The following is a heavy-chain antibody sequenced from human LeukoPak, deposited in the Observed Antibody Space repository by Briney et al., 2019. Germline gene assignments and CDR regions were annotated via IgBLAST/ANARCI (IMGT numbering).Heavy chain of an antibody. V-gene: IGHV3-48*03. CDR3: ARCSYGHTAFDY. CDR1: GFSFSSYE. J-gene: IGHJ4*02. CDR2: ISSSDII. Sequence: GGSLRLSCAVSGFSFSSYEMNWVRQAPGKGLGWVSRISSSDIIYYADSVKGRFTISRDNAKNSLFLQMNSLRADDTALYYCARCSYGHTAFDYWGQGTLVTVAS. D-gene: IGHD5-18*01.